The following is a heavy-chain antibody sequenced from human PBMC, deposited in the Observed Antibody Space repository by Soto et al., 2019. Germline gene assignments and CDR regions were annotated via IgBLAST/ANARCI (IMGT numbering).Heavy chain of an antibody. D-gene: IGHD2-21*02. J-gene: IGHJ1*01. CDR1: GGSISSSYYY. CDR2: IYYSGNT. V-gene: IGHV4-39*02. CDR3: AHGLHCGGDCPISEYLQH. Sequence: PSETLSLTCTVSGGSISSSYYYWGWIRQPPGKGPEWIGSIYYSGNTYYNPSLKSRVTISVDTSKNFFSLRLNSVAAADTAVYYCAHGLHCGGDCPISEYLQHWGHGTLVTVSS.